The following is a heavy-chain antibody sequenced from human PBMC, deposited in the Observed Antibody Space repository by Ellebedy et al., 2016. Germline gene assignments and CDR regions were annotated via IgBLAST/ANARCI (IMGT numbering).Heavy chain of an antibody. J-gene: IGHJ4*02. D-gene: IGHD3-3*01. CDR3: ATLTIPGGSDS. V-gene: IGHV4-61*02. CDR1: GDSISRGTYY. CDR2: ISTSGNT. Sequence: SETLSLXCFVSGDSISRGTYYWSWIRQPAGKGLEWIGRISTSGNTIYNPSLKSRVTMLVDTSKNHFSLELTSVTAADTAVYYCATLTIPGGSDSWGQGTLVTVSS.